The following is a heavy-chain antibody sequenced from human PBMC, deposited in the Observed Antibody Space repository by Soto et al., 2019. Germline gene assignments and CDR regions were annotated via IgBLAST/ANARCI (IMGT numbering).Heavy chain of an antibody. D-gene: IGHD3-10*01. CDR2: INSDGSST. CDR3: ARDSGSGSYYYYYYGMDV. CDR1: GFTFSSYG. V-gene: IGHV3-74*01. Sequence: GGSLRLSCAASGFTFSSYGRHWVRQAPGKGLVWVSRINSDGSSTSYADSVKGRFTISRDNAKNTLYLQMNSLRAEDTAVYYCARDSGSGSYYYYYYGMDVWGQGTTVTVSS. J-gene: IGHJ6*02.